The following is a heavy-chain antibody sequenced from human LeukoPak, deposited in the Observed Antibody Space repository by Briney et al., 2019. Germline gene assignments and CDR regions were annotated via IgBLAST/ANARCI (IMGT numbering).Heavy chain of an antibody. CDR3: AKGVTMIVVGKGGTYYFDY. J-gene: IGHJ4*02. Sequence: SGGSLRLSCAASGFTFSGYWMSWVRQAPGKGLEWVANINQDGSEKYYADSVKGRFTISRDNSKSTLYLQMNSLRAEDTAVYYCAKGVTMIVVGKGGTYYFDYWGQGTLVTVSS. V-gene: IGHV3-7*01. CDR2: INQDGSEK. CDR1: GFTFSGYW. D-gene: IGHD3-22*01.